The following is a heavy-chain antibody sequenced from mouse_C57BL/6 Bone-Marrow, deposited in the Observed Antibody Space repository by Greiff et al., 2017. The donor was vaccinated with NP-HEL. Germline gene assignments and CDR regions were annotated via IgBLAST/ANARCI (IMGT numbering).Heavy chain of an antibody. V-gene: IGHV1-69*01. CDR2: IDPSDSYT. D-gene: IGHD1-1*01. CDR1: GYTFTSYW. Sequence: QVQLQQPGAELVMPGASVKLSCKASGYTFTSYWMHWVMQRPGQGLEWIGEIDPSDSYTNYNQKFKGKSTLTVDKSSSTAYMQLSSLTSEDSAVYYCARSIYYYGSSLYYWGQGTTLTVSS. J-gene: IGHJ2*01. CDR3: ARSIYYYGSSLYY.